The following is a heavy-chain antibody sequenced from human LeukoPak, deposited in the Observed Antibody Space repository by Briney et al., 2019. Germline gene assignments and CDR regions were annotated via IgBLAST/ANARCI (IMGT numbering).Heavy chain of an antibody. CDR2: ITSSSAYI. CDR3: ARDCSRGSGTHYAPEPDY. CDR1: GFTFSRYS. J-gene: IGHJ4*02. Sequence: PGGSLRLSCAASGFTFSRYSMNWVRQAPGKGLEWVSSITSSSAYIYYAVSVKGRFTISRDNAKNSLYLEMSSLRAEDTAVYYCARDCSRGSGTHYAPEPDYWGQGTLVSVSS. V-gene: IGHV3-21*01. D-gene: IGHD3-10*01.